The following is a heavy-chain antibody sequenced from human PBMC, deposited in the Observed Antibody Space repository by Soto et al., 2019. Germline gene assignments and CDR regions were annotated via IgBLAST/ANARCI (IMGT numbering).Heavy chain of an antibody. Sequence: PGGSLRLSCAASGFTFSSYAMSWVRQAPGKGLEWVSAISGSGGSTYYADSVKGRFTISRDNSKNTLYLQMNSLRAEDTAVYYCAKYPVGYYDSSGYSPKAYWGQGTLVTVSS. CDR2: ISGSGGST. CDR3: AKYPVGYYDSSGYSPKAY. D-gene: IGHD3-22*01. J-gene: IGHJ4*02. V-gene: IGHV3-23*01. CDR1: GFTFSSYA.